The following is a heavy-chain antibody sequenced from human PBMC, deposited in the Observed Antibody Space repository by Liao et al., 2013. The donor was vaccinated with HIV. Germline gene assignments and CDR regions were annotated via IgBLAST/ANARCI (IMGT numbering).Heavy chain of an antibody. V-gene: IGHV4-34*01. CDR3: ARDPNFWSGPGY. J-gene: IGHJ4*02. CDR2: INHSGST. D-gene: IGHD3-3*01. Sequence: QVQLQQWGAGLLKPSETLSLTCAVYGGSFSGYYWSWIRQPPRKGLEWIGEINHSGSTNYNPSLKSRVTMSVDTSKNQFSLKLSSVTAADTAVYYCARDPNFWSGPGYWGQGTLVTVSS. CDR1: GGSFSGYY.